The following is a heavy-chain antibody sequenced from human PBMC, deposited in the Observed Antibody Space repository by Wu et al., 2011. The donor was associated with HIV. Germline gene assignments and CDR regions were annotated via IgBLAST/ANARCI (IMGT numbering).Heavy chain of an antibody. CDR3: ARRPPYGFYFDS. J-gene: IGHJ4*02. V-gene: IGHV1-69*05. D-gene: IGHD3-16*01. Sequence: QVQLVQSGAEVKKPGSSVKVSCKASGDTFSSCRYGINWVRQAPGHGLEWMGGIIPIFGTRNYAQKFQGRVTITTDESTSTGYMELISLRSEDTAVYYCARRPPYGFYFDSWGQGTLVTVSS. CDR2: IIPIFGTR. CDR1: GDTFSSCRYG.